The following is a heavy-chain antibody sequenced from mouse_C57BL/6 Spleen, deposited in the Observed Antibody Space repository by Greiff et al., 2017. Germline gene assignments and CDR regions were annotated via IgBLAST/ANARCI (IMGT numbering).Heavy chain of an antibody. CDR3: ARESYYGSSSWFAY. J-gene: IGHJ3*01. V-gene: IGHV1-64*01. D-gene: IGHD1-1*01. CDR1: GYTFTSYW. Sequence: QVQLQQPGAELVKPGASVKLSCKASGYTFTSYWMHWVKQRPGQGLEWIGMIHPNSGSTNYNEKFKSKATLTVDKSSSTAYMQLSSLTSEDSAVYYCARESYYGSSSWFAYWGQGTLVTVSA. CDR2: IHPNSGST.